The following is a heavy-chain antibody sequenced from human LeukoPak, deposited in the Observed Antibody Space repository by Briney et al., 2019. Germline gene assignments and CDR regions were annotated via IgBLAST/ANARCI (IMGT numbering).Heavy chain of an antibody. CDR2: IGTGGDT. V-gene: IGHV3-47*02. Sequence: GGSLRLSCAASGFAFSSYVLHWVRRAPGKGPEWVSAIGTGGDTYYADSVMGRFTISRDNAMNSLYLQMNSLRAEDTAVYYCARGWIQPGYDAPIAYWGQGTLATVSS. CDR3: ARGWIQPGYDAPIAY. D-gene: IGHD5-18*01. J-gene: IGHJ4*02. CDR1: GFAFSSYV.